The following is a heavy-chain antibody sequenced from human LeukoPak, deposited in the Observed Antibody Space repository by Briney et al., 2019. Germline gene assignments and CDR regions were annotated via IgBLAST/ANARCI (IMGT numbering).Heavy chain of an antibody. V-gene: IGHV4-4*07. CDR2: IYSSGSS. CDR1: RGSISSYY. J-gene: IGHJ4*02. CDR3: ARDRYGGIIDY. D-gene: IGHD1-1*01. Sequence: SETLSLTCTVSRGSISSYYWSWIWQPAGKGLEWIGRIYSSGSSNYNPSLKSRVTMSVDTSKNQFSLKLSSVTAADTAVYYCARDRYGGIIDYWGQGTLVTVSS.